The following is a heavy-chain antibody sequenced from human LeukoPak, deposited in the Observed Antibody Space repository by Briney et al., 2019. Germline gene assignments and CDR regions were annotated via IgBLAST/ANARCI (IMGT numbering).Heavy chain of an antibody. CDR2: ISYDGSNK. CDR1: GFTFSSYS. CDR3: ARDLRYGSLDY. V-gene: IGHV3-30*03. J-gene: IGHJ4*02. D-gene: IGHD3-10*01. Sequence: GGSLRLSCAASGFTFSSYSMNWVRQAPGKGLEWVAVISYDGSNKYYADSVKGRFTISRDNSKNTLYLQMNSLRAEDTAVYYCARDLRYGSLDYWGQGTLVTVSS.